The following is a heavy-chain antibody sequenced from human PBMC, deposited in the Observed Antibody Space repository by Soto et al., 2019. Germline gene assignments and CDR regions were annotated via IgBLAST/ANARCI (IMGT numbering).Heavy chain of an antibody. CDR1: FGSISSSSYY. D-gene: IGHD3-9*01. CDR3: ARHRGYYDILTGYYTELNFDY. J-gene: IGHJ4*02. CDR2: IYYSGTT. V-gene: IGHV4-39*01. Sequence: PSETLSLTCTVSFGSISSSSYYCCWIRQPPGKGLVWIGSIYYSGTTYYNPSLKSRVTISVDTSKNQFSLKLSSVTAADTAVYYCARHRGYYDILTGYYTELNFDYWGQGTLVTVSS.